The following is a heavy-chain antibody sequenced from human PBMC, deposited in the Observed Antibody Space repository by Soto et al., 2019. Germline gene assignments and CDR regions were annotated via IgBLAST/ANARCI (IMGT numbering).Heavy chain of an antibody. Sequence: SETLSLTCTVSGGSIISYYWSWIRQHPGKGLEWIGYIYYSGSTYYNPSLESRVTISVDTSKNQFSLRLSSVTAADTAVYYCARENIGYCSGGSCYTHPTNWFDPWGQGTLVTVSS. V-gene: IGHV4-59*06. D-gene: IGHD2-15*01. J-gene: IGHJ5*02. CDR2: IYYSGST. CDR1: GGSIISYY. CDR3: ARENIGYCSGGSCYTHPTNWFDP.